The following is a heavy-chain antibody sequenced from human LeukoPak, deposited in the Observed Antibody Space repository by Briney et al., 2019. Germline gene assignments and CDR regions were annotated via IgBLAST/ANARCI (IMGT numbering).Heavy chain of an antibody. J-gene: IGHJ4*02. V-gene: IGHV4-59*08. D-gene: IGHD1-1*01. CDR1: GGSISSYS. Sequence: SENLSLTCTVSGGSISSYSWSWIRQPPGKGLEWIGYIDYSGGTNYNPSLKSRVTISVDTSKNQFSLKLSSVTAADTAVYYCARHQLNFGYWGQGILVTVSS. CDR3: ARHQLNFGY. CDR2: IDYSGGT.